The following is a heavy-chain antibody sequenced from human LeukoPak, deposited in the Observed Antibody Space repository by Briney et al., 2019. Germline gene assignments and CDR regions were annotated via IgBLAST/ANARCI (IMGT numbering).Heavy chain of an antibody. CDR2: ISGSGDYT. CDR3: AKDLYRSGYYFDAFDI. D-gene: IGHD3-22*01. J-gene: IGHJ3*02. Sequence: SGGSLRLSCAASGFTFSNYAMTWVRQAPGKGPEWVSTISGSGDYTYYADSVKGRFTISRDNSKNTLYLQMNSLRAEDTAVYYCAKDLYRSGYYFDAFDIWGQGTMVTVSS. CDR1: GFTFSNYA. V-gene: IGHV3-23*01.